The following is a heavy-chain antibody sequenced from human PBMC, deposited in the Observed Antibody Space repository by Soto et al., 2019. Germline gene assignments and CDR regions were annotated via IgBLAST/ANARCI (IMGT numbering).Heavy chain of an antibody. D-gene: IGHD2-2*01. Sequence: QVQLVESGGGLVKPGGSLRLSCVASGFTFTDYYMSWFRQAPGKGPESLSYISPSTSDTKYADSVKGRFTISRDNAKNSIYLQMNNLRVEDTAVYYCALPTRMPGDWGQGPLVTVSS. CDR3: ALPTRMPGD. V-gene: IGHV3-11*05. CDR2: ISPSTSDT. CDR1: GFTFTDYY. J-gene: IGHJ4*02.